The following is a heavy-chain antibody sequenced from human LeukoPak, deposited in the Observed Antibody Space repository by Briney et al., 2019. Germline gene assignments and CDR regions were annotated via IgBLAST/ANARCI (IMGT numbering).Heavy chain of an antibody. CDR1: GFSLSTSGMR. CDR2: IDWDDDK. Sequence: SGPTLVNPTQTLTLTCTFSGFSLSTSGMRVSWIRQPPGKALEWLARIDWDDDKFYSTSLKTRLTISKDTSKNQVLLTMTNMDPVDTATYYCARTRATMRGFDYWGQGTLVTVSS. V-gene: IGHV2-70*04. D-gene: IGHD5-12*01. J-gene: IGHJ4*02. CDR3: ARTRATMRGFDY.